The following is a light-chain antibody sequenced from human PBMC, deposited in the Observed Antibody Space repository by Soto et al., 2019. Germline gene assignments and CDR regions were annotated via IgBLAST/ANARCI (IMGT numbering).Light chain of an antibody. V-gene: IGKV3-15*01. Sequence: EIVMTQSPATLSVSPGERATLSCRASQSVRNNLAWYQQKPGQAPRLLIHGASTRATGFPARFSGSGSGTDFTLTISSLQSEDFAVYYCQQYNNWPWTFGQGTKVDI. CDR2: GAS. CDR1: QSVRNN. J-gene: IGKJ1*01. CDR3: QQYNNWPWT.